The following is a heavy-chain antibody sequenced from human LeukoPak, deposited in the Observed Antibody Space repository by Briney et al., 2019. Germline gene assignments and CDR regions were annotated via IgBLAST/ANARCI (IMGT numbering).Heavy chain of an antibody. CDR1: GGTFSSYA. V-gene: IGHV1-69*13. J-gene: IGHJ5*02. CDR2: IVPIFGTA. CDR3: ASLSYYGYVWGSYRSNWFDP. Sequence: SVKVSCKASGGTFSSYAISWVRQAPGQGLEWMGGIVPIFGTANYAQEFQGRVTITADESTSTAYMELSSLRSEDTAVYYCASLSYYGYVWGSYRSNWFDPWGQGTLVTVSS. D-gene: IGHD3-16*02.